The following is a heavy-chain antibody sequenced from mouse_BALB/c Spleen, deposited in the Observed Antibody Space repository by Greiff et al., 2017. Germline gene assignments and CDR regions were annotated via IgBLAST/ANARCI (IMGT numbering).Heavy chain of an antibody. CDR2: IRSKSNNYAT. CDR3: VYYGYDEAY. J-gene: IGHJ3*01. Sequence: EVKLMESGGGLVQPKGSLKLSCAASGFTFNTYAMNWVRQDPGKGLEWVARIRSKSNNYATYYADSVKDRFTISRDDSQSMLYLQMNNLKTEDTAIYYCVYYGYDEAYWGQGTLVTVSA. CDR1: GFTFNTYA. V-gene: IGHV10-1*02. D-gene: IGHD2-2*01.